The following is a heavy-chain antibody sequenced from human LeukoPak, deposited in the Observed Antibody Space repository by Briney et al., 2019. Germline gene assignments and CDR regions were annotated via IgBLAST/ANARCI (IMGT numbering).Heavy chain of an antibody. J-gene: IGHJ4*02. Sequence: ASVKVSCKASGGTFSSYAISWVRQAPGQGLEWMGWMNPNSGSTGYAQKFQGRVTMTRNTSISTAYMELSSLRSGDTAVYYCARPSSGYSYGYDYWGQGTLVTVSS. CDR3: ARPSSGYSYGYDY. V-gene: IGHV1-8*02. D-gene: IGHD5-18*01. CDR2: MNPNSGST. CDR1: GGTFSSYA.